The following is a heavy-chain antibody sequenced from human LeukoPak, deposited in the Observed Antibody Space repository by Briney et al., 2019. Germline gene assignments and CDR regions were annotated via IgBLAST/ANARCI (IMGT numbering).Heavy chain of an antibody. Sequence: GGSLRLSCAASGFSFSSSAMSWVHQAPGKGLEWVSAISNNGGYTYYADSVQGRFTISRDNSKSTLCLQMNSLRAEDTAVYYCAKQLGYCSDGSCYFPYWGQGTLVTVSS. V-gene: IGHV3-23*01. D-gene: IGHD2-15*01. CDR2: ISNNGGYT. CDR3: AKQLGYCSDGSCYFPY. CDR1: GFSFSSSA. J-gene: IGHJ4*02.